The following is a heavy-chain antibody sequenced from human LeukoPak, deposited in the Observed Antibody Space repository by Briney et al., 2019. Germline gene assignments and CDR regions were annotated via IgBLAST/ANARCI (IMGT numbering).Heavy chain of an antibody. V-gene: IGHV3-21*01. J-gene: IGHJ4*02. CDR1: GFTFSGYS. CDR2: IGSSSSYI. Sequence: GGSLRLSCAASGFTFSGYSMNWVRQAPGKGLEWVSSIGSSSSYIYYADSLKGRFTISRDNARNSLYLQMNSLRAEDTAVYYCAKADEMNMDYWGQGTLVTVSS. CDR3: AKADEMNMDY. D-gene: IGHD2/OR15-2a*01.